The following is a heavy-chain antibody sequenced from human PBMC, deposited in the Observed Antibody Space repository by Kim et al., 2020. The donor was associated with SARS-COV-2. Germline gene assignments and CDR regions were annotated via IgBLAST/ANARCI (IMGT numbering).Heavy chain of an antibody. CDR3: ARNNALDI. CDR1: GGSIQSYY. J-gene: IGHJ3*02. V-gene: IGHV4-59*08. CDR2: IYYSGST. Sequence: SETLSLTCTVSGGSIQSYYWNWIRQPPGKGLEWIGYIYYSGSTSYNPSLKSRVTISVDTSKNQFSLKLTSVTAADTAVYYCARNNALDIWGQGTMVTVSS.